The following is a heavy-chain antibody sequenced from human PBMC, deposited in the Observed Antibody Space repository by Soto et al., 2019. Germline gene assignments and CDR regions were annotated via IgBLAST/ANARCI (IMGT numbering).Heavy chain of an antibody. CDR1: GFTFSGSA. Sequence: PGGSLSLSCAASGFTFSGSAMHWVGQASGKGLEWVGRIRSKANSYATAYAASVKGRFTISRDDSKNTAYLQMNSLKTEDTAVYYCTSSRGGYCSSTSCSGPFDGMDVWGQGTTVTVSS. V-gene: IGHV3-73*01. CDR3: TSSRGGYCSSTSCSGPFDGMDV. CDR2: IRSKANSYAT. J-gene: IGHJ6*02. D-gene: IGHD2-2*01.